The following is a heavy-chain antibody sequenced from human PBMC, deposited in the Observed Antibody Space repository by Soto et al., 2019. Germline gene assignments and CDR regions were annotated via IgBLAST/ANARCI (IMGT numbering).Heavy chain of an antibody. J-gene: IGHJ6*03. V-gene: IGHV3-15*01. CDR3: TTDHYSSGWYLGAGYYYMDV. Sequence: GGSLRLSCAASGFTFSNAWMSWVRQAPGKGLEWVGRIKSKTDGGTTDYAAPVKGRFTISRDDSKNTLYLQMNSLKTEDTVVYYCTTDHYSSGWYLGAGYYYMDVWGKGTTVTVSS. CDR2: IKSKTDGGTT. D-gene: IGHD6-19*01. CDR1: GFTFSNAW.